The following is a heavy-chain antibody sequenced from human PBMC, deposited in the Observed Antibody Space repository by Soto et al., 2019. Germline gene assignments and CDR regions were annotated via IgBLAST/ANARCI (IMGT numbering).Heavy chain of an antibody. J-gene: IGHJ4*02. Sequence: QVQLVQSGAEVKKPGASVKVSCKACGYTFTSYAMHWVRQAPGQRLEWMGWINADNGNTKYSQKFQGRVTITRDTSASTAYMELSSLRSEDTAVYYSARGTVTTFVDYWGQGTLLTVSS. D-gene: IGHD4-17*01. CDR3: ARGTVTTFVDY. CDR1: GYTFTSYA. CDR2: INADNGNT. V-gene: IGHV1-3*01.